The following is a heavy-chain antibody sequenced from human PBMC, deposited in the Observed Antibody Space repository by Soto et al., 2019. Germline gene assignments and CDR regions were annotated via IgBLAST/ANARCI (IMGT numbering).Heavy chain of an antibody. V-gene: IGHV4-39*01. J-gene: IGHJ4*02. CDR1: GASISSSGYH. CDR3: ARHAYDFWSGRRPYYFDY. D-gene: IGHD3-3*01. CDR2: ISYTGNT. Sequence: PSETLSLTCAVSGASISSSGYHWDWVRQPPGKGLEWIGTISYTGNTHSNPSLESRLTISPDTAKNQLSLRLTSVTAADTAVYYCARHAYDFWSGRRPYYFDYWGQGTLVTVSS.